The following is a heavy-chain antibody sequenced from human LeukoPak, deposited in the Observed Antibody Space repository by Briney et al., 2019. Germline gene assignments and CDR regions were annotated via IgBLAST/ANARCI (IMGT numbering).Heavy chain of an antibody. D-gene: IGHD6-19*01. CDR3: ARGKVGSGWYRGSY. V-gene: IGHV1-8*01. Sequence: GASVKVSCKASGYTFTTYDINWVRQAAGQGLEWMGWMNPNSGNTGYAQKFQGRVTMTRNTSISTAYMELSSLRSEDTAVYYCARGKVGSGWYRGSYWGQGTLVTVSS. CDR2: MNPNSGNT. J-gene: IGHJ4*02. CDR1: GYTFTTYD.